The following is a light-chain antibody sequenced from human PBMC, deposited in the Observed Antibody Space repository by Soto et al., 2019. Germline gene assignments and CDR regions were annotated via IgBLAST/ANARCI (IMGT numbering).Light chain of an antibody. V-gene: IGLV1-40*01. CDR3: QSYDSSQSDSRV. CDR1: SSNIGAGYD. Sequence: QAVVTQPPSVSGAPGQRVTISCTGSSSNIGAGYDVHWYQQLPGTAPKLLIYGNSNRPSGVPDRFSGSKSGTSASLAITGLQAEDEADYYCQSYDSSQSDSRVSGTGTKLTVL. J-gene: IGLJ1*01. CDR2: GNS.